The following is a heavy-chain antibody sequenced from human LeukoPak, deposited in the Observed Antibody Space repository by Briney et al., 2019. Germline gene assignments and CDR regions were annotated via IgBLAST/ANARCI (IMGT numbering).Heavy chain of an antibody. Sequence: PGGSLRLSCAASRFTFSAYWMTWVRQAPGKGLEWVANIKQDGSEKYYVDSVKGRFTISRDNAKSSLYLQMNSLRAEDTAMYYCARGPRPVEMATVDYWCLRTLGDVCS. V-gene: IGHV3-7*01. CDR3: ARGPRPVEMATVDY. D-gene: IGHD5-24*01. CDR1: RFTFSAYW. CDR2: IKQDGSEK. J-gene: IGHJ4*02.